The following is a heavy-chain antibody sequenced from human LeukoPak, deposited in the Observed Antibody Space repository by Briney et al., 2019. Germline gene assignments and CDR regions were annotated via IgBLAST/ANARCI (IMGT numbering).Heavy chain of an antibody. J-gene: IGHJ6*03. V-gene: IGHV4-34*01. CDR1: GGSFSGYY. CDR2: INHSGST. D-gene: IGHD6-13*01. CDR3: ARVPKLRCSSSWYSSRYYMDV. Sequence: SETLSLTCAVYGGSFSGYYWSWIRQPPGKGLEWIGEINHSGSTNYNPSLKSRVTISVDTSKNQFSLKLSSVTAADTAVYYCARVPKLRCSSSWYSSRYYMDVWGKGTTVTVSS.